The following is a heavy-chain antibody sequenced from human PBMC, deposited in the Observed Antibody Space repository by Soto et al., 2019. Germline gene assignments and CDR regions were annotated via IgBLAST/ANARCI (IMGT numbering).Heavy chain of an antibody. D-gene: IGHD4-17*01. Sequence: ASVKVSCKASGYTFTGYYMHWVRQAPGQGLEWMGWINPNSGGTNYAQKFQGWVTMTRDTSISTAYMELSRLRSDDTAVYYCARERGLRGYYYYYYGMDVWGQGTTVTVCS. CDR2: INPNSGGT. CDR1: GYTFTGYY. CDR3: ARERGLRGYYYYYYGMDV. J-gene: IGHJ6*02. V-gene: IGHV1-2*04.